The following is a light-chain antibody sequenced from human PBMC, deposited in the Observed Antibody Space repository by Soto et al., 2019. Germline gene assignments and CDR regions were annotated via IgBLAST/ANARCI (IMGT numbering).Light chain of an antibody. CDR2: KAS. V-gene: IGKV1-5*03. CDR3: QQYNSYPYT. CDR1: QSISSW. J-gene: IGKJ2*01. Sequence: DIQMTQSPSTLSASVGDRVTISCRASQSISSWLAWFQQKPGKAPKLLIYKASGLESGVPSRFSGSGSGTEFTLTISSLQPDDFATYYCQQYNSYPYTFGQGTKLEIK.